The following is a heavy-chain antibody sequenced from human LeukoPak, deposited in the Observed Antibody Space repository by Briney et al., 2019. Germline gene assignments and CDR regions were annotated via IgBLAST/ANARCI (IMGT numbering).Heavy chain of an antibody. J-gene: IGHJ5*02. D-gene: IGHD6-13*01. Sequence: APVKVSCKASGYTFTGYYMHWVRQAPGQGLEWMGRINPNSGGTNYAQKFQGRVTMTRDTSISTAYMELSRLRSDDTAVYYCARQGIAINWFDPWGQGTLVTVSS. CDR1: GYTFTGYY. V-gene: IGHV1-2*06. CDR2: INPNSGGT. CDR3: ARQGIAINWFDP.